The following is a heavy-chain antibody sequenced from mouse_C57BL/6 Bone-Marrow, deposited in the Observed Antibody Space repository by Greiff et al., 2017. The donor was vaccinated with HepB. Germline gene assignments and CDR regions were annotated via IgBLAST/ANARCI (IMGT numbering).Heavy chain of an antibody. Sequence: EVKLMESEGGLVQPGSSMKLSCTASGFTFSDYYMAWVRQVPEKGLEWVANINYDGSSTYYLDSLKSRFIISRDNAKNILYLQMSSLKSEDTATYYCARGLPYYRWYFDVWGTGTTVTVSS. CDR1: GFTFSDYY. CDR3: ARGLPYYRWYFDV. D-gene: IGHD2-12*01. V-gene: IGHV5-16*01. J-gene: IGHJ1*03. CDR2: INYDGSST.